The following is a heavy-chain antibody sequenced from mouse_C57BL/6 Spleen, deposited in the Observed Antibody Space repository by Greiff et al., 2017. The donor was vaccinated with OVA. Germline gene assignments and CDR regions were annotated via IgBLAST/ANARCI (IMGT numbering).Heavy chain of an antibody. CDR3: TREAAQAGFAY. J-gene: IGHJ3*01. CDR1: GFTFSSYA. D-gene: IGHD3-2*02. CDR2: ISSGGDYI. Sequence: EVKLVESGEGLVKPGGSLKLSCAASGFTFSSYAMSWVRQTPEKRLEWVAYISSGGDYIYYADTVKGRFTISRDNARNTLYLQMSSLKSEDSAMYYCTREAAQAGFAYWGQGTLVTVSA. V-gene: IGHV5-9-1*02.